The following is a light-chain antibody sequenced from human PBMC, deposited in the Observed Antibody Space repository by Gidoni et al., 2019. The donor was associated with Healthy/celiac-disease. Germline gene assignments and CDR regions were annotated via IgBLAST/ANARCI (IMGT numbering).Light chain of an antibody. V-gene: IGKV3D-20*01. Sequence: ELVLTQSPATLSLSPGERATLSCGASQSVSRSYLAWYQQKPGLAPRLLIYDASSRATGIPDRFSGSGSGTDFTLTISRLEPEDFAVYYCQQYGSSPFTFGPGTKVDIK. CDR3: QQYGSSPFT. CDR2: DAS. CDR1: QSVSRSY. J-gene: IGKJ3*01.